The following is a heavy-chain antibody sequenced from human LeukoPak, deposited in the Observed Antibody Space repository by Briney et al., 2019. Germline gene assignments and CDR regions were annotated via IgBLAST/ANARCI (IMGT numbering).Heavy chain of an antibody. Sequence: GGSLRLSCAASGFTFSSYSMNWVRQAPGKGLEWVSSISSSSSYIYYADSVKGRFTISRDNSKNTLYLQMNSLRAEDTAVYYCASPGLNPYFDYWGQGTLVTVSS. J-gene: IGHJ4*02. CDR1: GFTFSSYS. V-gene: IGHV3-21*04. CDR3: ASPGLNPYFDY. CDR2: ISSSSSYI.